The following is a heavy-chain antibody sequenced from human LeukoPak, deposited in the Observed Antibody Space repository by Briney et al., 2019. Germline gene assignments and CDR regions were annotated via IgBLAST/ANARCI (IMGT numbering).Heavy chain of an antibody. CDR2: IYYSGST. D-gene: IGHD3-3*01. CDR1: GGSISSYY. J-gene: IGHJ5*02. V-gene: IGHV4-59*01. Sequence: SETLSLTCTVSGGSISSYYWSWIRQPPGKGLEWIGYIYYSGSTNYNPSLKSRVTISVDTSKNQFSLKLSSVTAADTAVYYCARSPFGVVIPNWFDPWGQGTLVTVSS. CDR3: ARSPFGVVIPNWFDP.